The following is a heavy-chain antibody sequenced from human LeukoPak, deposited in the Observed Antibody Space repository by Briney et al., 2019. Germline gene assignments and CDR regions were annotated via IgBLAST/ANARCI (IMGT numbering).Heavy chain of an antibody. V-gene: IGHV4-38-2*01. CDR3: ARRTTSGVDAFDI. Sequence: SETLSLTCAVSGYSISSGYYWGWIRQPPGKGLEWIGSIYHSGSTYCNPSLKSRVTISVDTSKNQFSLKLSSVTAADTAVYYCARRTTSGVDAFDIWGQGTMVTVSS. J-gene: IGHJ3*02. CDR1: GYSISSGYY. D-gene: IGHD1-1*01. CDR2: IYHSGST.